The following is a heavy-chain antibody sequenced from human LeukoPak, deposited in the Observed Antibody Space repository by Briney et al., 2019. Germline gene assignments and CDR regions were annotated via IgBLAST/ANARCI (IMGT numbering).Heavy chain of an antibody. CDR2: IYYSGST. CDR3: ARRKSGYSSGWYLSYFDY. CDR1: GGSISTSNYY. V-gene: IGHV4-39*01. J-gene: IGHJ4*02. D-gene: IGHD6-19*01. Sequence: SETLSLTCTVSGGSISTSNYYWGWIRQPPGKGLEWIGSIYYSGSTYYNPSLKSQVTISVDTSKNQFSLKLSSVTAADTAVYYCARRKSGYSSGWYLSYFDYWGQGTLVTVSS.